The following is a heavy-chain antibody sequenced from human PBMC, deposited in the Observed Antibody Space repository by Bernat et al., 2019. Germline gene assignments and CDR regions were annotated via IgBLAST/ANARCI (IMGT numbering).Heavy chain of an antibody. D-gene: IGHD6-19*01. CDR2: IWYDGSNK. CDR1: GFTFSSYG. Sequence: QVQLVESGGGVVQPGRSLRLSCAASGFTFSSYGMHWVRQAPGKGLEWVAVIWYDGSNKYYADSVKGRFTISRENAKNSLYLQMNSLRAGDTAVYYCARSAPGPTVAGTDYFDYWGQGTLVTVSS. CDR3: ARSAPGPTVAGTDYFDY. J-gene: IGHJ4*02. V-gene: IGHV3-33*01.